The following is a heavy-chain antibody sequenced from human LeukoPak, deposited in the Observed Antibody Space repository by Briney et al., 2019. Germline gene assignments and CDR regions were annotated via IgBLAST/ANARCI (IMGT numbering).Heavy chain of an antibody. CDR3: ARFRDDYVWGSYTPPKDFDY. CDR1: GFTFSTSW. CDR2: IKQDGSDK. Sequence: GGSLRLSCAASGFTFSTSWMSWVRQAPGRGLEWVANIKQDGSDKYYVDSVKGRFTISGDNAKNSLYLQMNYLRAEDTAVYYCARFRDDYVWGSYTPPKDFDYWGQGSLVTVSS. D-gene: IGHD3-16*01. V-gene: IGHV3-7*01. J-gene: IGHJ4*02.